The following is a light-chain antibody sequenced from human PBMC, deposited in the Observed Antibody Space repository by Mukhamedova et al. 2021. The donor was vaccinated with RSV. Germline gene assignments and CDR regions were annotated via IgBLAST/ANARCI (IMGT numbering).Light chain of an antibody. V-gene: IGKV1-5*03. Sequence: WYQRRVHGKAPRLLIYQASSLENGVPSSFSGSGSGTDFTLTISSLQPEDFATYYCQQYNTYPWTFVQGTKVEI. CDR3: QQYNTYPWT. J-gene: IGKJ1*01. CDR2: QAS.